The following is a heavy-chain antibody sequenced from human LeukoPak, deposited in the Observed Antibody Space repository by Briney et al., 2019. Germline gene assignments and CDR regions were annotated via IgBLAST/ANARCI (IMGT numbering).Heavy chain of an antibody. V-gene: IGHV3-23*01. J-gene: IGHJ4*02. D-gene: IGHD2-2*01. CDR1: GFTFSSYA. CDR2: ISGSGGST. CDR3: ARDAATSVGMPHY. Sequence: TGGSLRLSCAASGFTFSSYAMSWVRQAPGKGLEWVSGISGSGGSTYYADSVKGRFTISRDNSKNTLHLQMNSLRAEDTAVYYCARDAATSVGMPHYWGQGTVVTVSS.